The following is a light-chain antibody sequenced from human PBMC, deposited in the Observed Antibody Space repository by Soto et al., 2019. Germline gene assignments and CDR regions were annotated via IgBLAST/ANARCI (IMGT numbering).Light chain of an antibody. V-gene: IGLV1-40*01. CDR1: SSNIGAGHV. J-gene: IGLJ2*01. CDR2: GSS. Sequence: QAVVTPPPSVSGAPGQRVTISCTGSSSNIGAGHVVHWYQQFPGRAPNLLIYGSSNRPSGVPDRFSGSKSGTSASLAITGLQAEDEADYYCQSYDNTLSASVFGGGTKVTVL. CDR3: QSYDNTLSASV.